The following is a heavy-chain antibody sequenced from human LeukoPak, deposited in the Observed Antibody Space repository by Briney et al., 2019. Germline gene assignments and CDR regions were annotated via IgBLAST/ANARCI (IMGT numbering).Heavy chain of an antibody. CDR3: ARAATSYYYDSSGYYPLGY. J-gene: IGHJ4*02. D-gene: IGHD3-22*01. CDR1: GFTFSSYW. V-gene: IGHV3-48*04. CDR2: ISSSGSTI. Sequence: TGGSLRLSCAASGFTFSSYWMSWVRQAPGKGLEWVSYISSSGSTIYYADSVKGRFTISRDNAKNSLYLQMNSLRAEDTAVYYCARAATSYYYDSSGYYPLGYWGQGTLVTVSS.